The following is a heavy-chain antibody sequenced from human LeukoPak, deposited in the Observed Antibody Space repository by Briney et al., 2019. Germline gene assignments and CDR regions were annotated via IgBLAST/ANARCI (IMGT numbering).Heavy chain of an antibody. CDR1: GFTFSSYS. D-gene: IGHD6-19*01. CDR3: ARVLAVAGSYGMDV. V-gene: IGHV3-21*01. CDR2: ISSSSSYI. Sequence: GGSLRLSCAASGFTFSSYSMNWVRQAPGKGLEWVSSISSSSSYIYYADSVKGRFTISRDNAKNSLYLQMNSLGAEDTAVYYCARVLAVAGSYGMDVWGKGTTVTVSS. J-gene: IGHJ6*04.